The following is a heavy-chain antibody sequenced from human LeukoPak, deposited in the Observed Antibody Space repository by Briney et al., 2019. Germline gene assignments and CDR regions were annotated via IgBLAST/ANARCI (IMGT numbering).Heavy chain of an antibody. J-gene: IGHJ4*02. D-gene: IGHD3-10*01. CDR2: ISGSGGST. CDR1: GFTFSSYA. CDR3: AKDPLLWFGELLYYFDY. Sequence: GGSLRLSCAASGFTFSSYAMSWVRQAPGKGLEGVSAISGSGGSTYYADSVKGRFTISRDNSKNTLYLQMNSLRAEDTAVYYCAKDPLLWFGELLYYFDYWGQGTLVTVSS. V-gene: IGHV3-23*01.